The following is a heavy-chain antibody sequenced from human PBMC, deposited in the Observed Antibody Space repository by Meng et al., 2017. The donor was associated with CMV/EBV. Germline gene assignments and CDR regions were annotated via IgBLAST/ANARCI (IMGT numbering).Heavy chain of an antibody. CDR2: ISAYNGNT. D-gene: IGHD1-26*01. Sequence: ASVKVSCKASGYTFTSYGISWVRQAPGQGLEWMGWISAYNGNTNYAQKLQGRVTMTTDTSTSTAYMELRSLRSDDTAVYYCARDLTLPQFFYGMDVWGQGTTVTVSS. CDR3: ARDLTLPQFFYGMDV. CDR1: GYTFTSYG. J-gene: IGHJ6*02. V-gene: IGHV1-18*01.